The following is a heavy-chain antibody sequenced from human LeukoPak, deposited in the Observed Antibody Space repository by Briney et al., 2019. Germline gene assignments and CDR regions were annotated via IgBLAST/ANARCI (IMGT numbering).Heavy chain of an antibody. V-gene: IGHV6-1*01. CDR1: GDSVSSNSAT. CDR2: TYYRSKWYN. Sequence: SQTLSLTCAISGDSVSSNSATWNWIRQSPSRGLEWLGRTYYRSKWYNDYAESVKSRITINPDTSKNQFSLQLNSVTPEDTAVYYCARGLDTAMVTYFDNWGQGTLVTVSS. J-gene: IGHJ4*02. CDR3: ARGLDTAMVTYFDN. D-gene: IGHD5-18*01.